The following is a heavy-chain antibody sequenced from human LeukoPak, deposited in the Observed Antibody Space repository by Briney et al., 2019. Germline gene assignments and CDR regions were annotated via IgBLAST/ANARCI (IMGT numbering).Heavy chain of an antibody. J-gene: IGHJ4*02. CDR3: ARGTAEYGDRYDYFDY. D-gene: IGHD4-17*01. CDR1: GGSISSYY. V-gene: IGHV4-4*07. Sequence: SETLSLTCTVSGGSISSYYWSLIRQLAGKGLEWIGRIYTSGSTNYNPSLKSRVTMSVDTSKNQFSLKLSSVTAADTAVYYCARGTAEYGDRYDYFDYWGQGTLVTVSS. CDR2: IYTSGST.